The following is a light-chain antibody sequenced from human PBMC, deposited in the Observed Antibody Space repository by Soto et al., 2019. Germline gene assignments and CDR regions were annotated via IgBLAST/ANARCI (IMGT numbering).Light chain of an antibody. Sequence: DIVMTQSPLSLPVTPGEPASISCRSSQSLLHSDGYNYLDWYMQKPGQSPQLLIYLGSNRASGVPDRYSGSGAGTDFTLKISKVEGEDLGIYYCRQALQTPLTFGGGTKIEIK. V-gene: IGKV2-28*01. CDR3: RQALQTPLT. J-gene: IGKJ4*01. CDR1: QSLLHSDGYNY. CDR2: LGS.